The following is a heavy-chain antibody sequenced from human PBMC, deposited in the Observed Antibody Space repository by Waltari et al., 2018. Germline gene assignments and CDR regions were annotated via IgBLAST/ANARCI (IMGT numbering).Heavy chain of an antibody. Sequence: QLQLQESGPGPVKPSEPLSLTCPVSGRPIHSYGFYWAWIREPPVKGLEWMVSIHQDGAITYNPSLKSRVAISMDASRNQFSFSLASVTAADTALYYCARDFGDYRTDYWGQGTLVTVSS. CDR1: GRPIHSYGFY. D-gene: IGHD4-17*01. CDR3: ARDFGDYRTDY. J-gene: IGHJ4*02. V-gene: IGHV4-39*01. CDR2: IHQDGAI.